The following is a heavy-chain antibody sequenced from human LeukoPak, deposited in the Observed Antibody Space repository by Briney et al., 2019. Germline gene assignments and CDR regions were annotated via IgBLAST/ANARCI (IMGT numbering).Heavy chain of an antibody. J-gene: IGHJ3*02. V-gene: IGHV1-2*02. CDR2: INPNSGGT. CDR1: GYTFTGYY. D-gene: IGHD3-22*01. CDR3: AREYRITMIVRRGAFDI. Sequence: ASVKVSCKASGYTFTGYYMHWVRQAPGQGLEWMGWINPNSGGTNYAQKFQGRVTMTRDTSISTAYMELSRLRSDDTAVYYCAREYRITMIVRRGAFDIWGQGTVVTVSS.